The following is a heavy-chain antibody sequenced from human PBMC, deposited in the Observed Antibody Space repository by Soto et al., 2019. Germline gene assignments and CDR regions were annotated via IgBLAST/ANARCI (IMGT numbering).Heavy chain of an antibody. V-gene: IGHV1-69*01. D-gene: IGHD2-2*01. Sequence: QVQLVQSGAEVKKPGSSVKVSCKASGGTFSSYAISWVRQAPGQGLEWMGGIIPISGTANYAQKVQGRVTCTADESTSTAYTELSSLRSEDTAVYYCARSQGSSTILESSCYYDYGMDVWGQGTTVTVSS. CDR3: ARSQGSSTILESSCYYDYGMDV. CDR2: IIPISGTA. J-gene: IGHJ6*02. CDR1: GGTFSSYA.